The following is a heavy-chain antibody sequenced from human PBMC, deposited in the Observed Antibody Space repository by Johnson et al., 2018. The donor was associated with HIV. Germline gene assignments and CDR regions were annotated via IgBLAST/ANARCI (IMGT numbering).Heavy chain of an antibody. D-gene: IGHD2-21*01. Sequence: QVHLVESGGGVVRPGGSLRLSCGASGFTFSDSYMNWIRQAPGKGLEWVSYISSSDSAIWYADSVRGRFTISRDNAENSLILQMNSLRAEDTAVYYCAKDRVVIAAHDAFDIWGQGTMVTVSS. CDR2: ISSSDSAI. J-gene: IGHJ3*02. V-gene: IGHV3-11*04. CDR1: GFTFSDSY. CDR3: AKDRVVIAAHDAFDI.